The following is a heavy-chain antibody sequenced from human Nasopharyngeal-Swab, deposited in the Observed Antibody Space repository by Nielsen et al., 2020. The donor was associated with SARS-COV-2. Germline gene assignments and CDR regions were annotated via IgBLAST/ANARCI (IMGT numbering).Heavy chain of an antibody. D-gene: IGHD1-26*01. CDR1: GFTFSSYA. J-gene: IGHJ5*02. CDR2: ISYDGSNK. CDR3: ARSGRSGSYFNWFDP. V-gene: IGHV3-30-3*01. Sequence: GESLKISCAASGFTFSSYAMHWVRQAPGKGLEWVAVISYDGSNKYYADSVKGRFTISRDNSKNTLYLQMNSLRAEDTAVHYCARSGRSGSYFNWFDPWGQGTLVTVSS.